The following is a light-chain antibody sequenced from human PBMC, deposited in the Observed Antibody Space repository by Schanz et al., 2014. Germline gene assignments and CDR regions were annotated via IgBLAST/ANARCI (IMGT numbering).Light chain of an antibody. V-gene: IGLV2-8*01. CDR3: AAWDDSLTARV. J-gene: IGLJ3*02. CDR1: SSDVGGYNY. Sequence: QSALTQPPSASGSPGQSVTISCTGTSSDVGGYNYVSWYQQHPGKAPKLMIYEGSKRPSGVPDRFSGSKSGTSASLAISGLQSEDEADYYCAAWDDSLTARVFGGGTKLTVL. CDR2: EGS.